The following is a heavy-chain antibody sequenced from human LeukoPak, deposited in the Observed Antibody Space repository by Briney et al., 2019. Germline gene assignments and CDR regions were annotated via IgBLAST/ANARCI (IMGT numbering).Heavy chain of an antibody. J-gene: IGHJ4*02. V-gene: IGHV1-46*01. CDR2: INPSVGTT. D-gene: IGHD5-18*01. Sequence: GASVKVSCKASGYAFTAYYMHWVRQAPGQGLEWMGIINPSVGTTTYAQKFQGRVTMTRGTSTSTFYMELSSLRSEDTAVYYCARDKRGYEDYWGQGTLVTVSS. CDR3: ARDKRGYEDY. CDR1: GYAFTAYY.